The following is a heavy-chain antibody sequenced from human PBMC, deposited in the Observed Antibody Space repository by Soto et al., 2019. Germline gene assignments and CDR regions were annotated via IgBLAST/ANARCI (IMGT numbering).Heavy chain of an antibody. CDR3: ARGGWGQIDF. CDR2: IYYGGSI. J-gene: IGHJ4*02. D-gene: IGHD3-16*01. V-gene: IGHV4-59*08. CDR1: GGSISSGY. Sequence: LSLTCSVSGGSISSGYWTWIRQPPGKGLEWIGYIYYGGSINYNPSLKSRVTISVDTSKNQFSLKLSSVTAADTAVYYCARGGWGQIDFWGQGTLVTVSS.